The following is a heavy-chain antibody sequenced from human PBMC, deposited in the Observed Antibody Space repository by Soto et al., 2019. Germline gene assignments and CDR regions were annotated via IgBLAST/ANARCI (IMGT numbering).Heavy chain of an antibody. CDR2: ISAYNGNT. Sequence: GASVKVSCKASGYTFTSYGISWVRQAPGQGLEWMGWISAYNGNTNYAQKLQGRVTMTTDTSTSTAYMELRSLRSDDTAVYYCARERELGYYDILTGDYYYYGMDVWGQGTTVTVSS. V-gene: IGHV1-18*01. CDR1: GYTFTSYG. CDR3: ARERELGYYDILTGDYYYYGMDV. D-gene: IGHD3-9*01. J-gene: IGHJ6*02.